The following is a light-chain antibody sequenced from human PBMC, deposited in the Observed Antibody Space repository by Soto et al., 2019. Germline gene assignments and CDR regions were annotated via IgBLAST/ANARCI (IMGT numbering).Light chain of an antibody. CDR3: EQYKSYST. CDR1: QSISGW. V-gene: IGKV1-5*01. J-gene: IGKJ3*01. CDR2: VAP. Sequence: DIQMTQSPSTLSASVGDRVIITCRASQSISGWLAWYQQKPGKATRLLIYVAPSLESGVPSRFSGSGSGTEYTLTISDLQPGDFATYYCEQYKSYSTFGPGTKVDVK.